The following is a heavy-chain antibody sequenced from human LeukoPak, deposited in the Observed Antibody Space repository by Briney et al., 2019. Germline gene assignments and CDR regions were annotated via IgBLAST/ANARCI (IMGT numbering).Heavy chain of an antibody. V-gene: IGHV4-59*08. D-gene: IGHD2-15*01. CDR2: IYYSGST. CDR1: GGSLSGHY. CDR3: ARQAAGDYLGY. J-gene: IGHJ4*02. Sequence: SETLSLTCTVSGGSLSGHYRSWIRQPPGKGLEWIGYIYYSGSTNYNPSLKSRVTISVDTSKNQFSLKLSSVTAADTAVYYCARQAAGDYLGYWGQGTLVTVSS.